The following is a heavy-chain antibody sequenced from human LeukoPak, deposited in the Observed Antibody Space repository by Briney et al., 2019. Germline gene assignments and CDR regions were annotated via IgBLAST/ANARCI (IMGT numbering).Heavy chain of an antibody. J-gene: IGHJ4*02. CDR1: GFTFSSYR. CDR2: INSDGSST. CDR3: TRVLGD. D-gene: IGHD3-16*01. Sequence: GGSLRLSCAVSGFTFSSYRMHWVRQAPGKGLVWVSLINSDGSSTSYADSVKGRFTISRDNARNTLYLLTNSLRAEDTAVYYCTRVLGDWGQGTRVTVSS. V-gene: IGHV3-74*01.